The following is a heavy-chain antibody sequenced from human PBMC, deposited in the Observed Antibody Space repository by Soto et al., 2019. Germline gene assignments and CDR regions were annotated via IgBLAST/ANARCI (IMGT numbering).Heavy chain of an antibody. Sequence: ASVNVSCKASGYTFTSYYMHWVRQAPGQGLEWMGIINPSGGSTSYAQKFQGRVTMTRDTSTSTVYMELSSLRSEDTAVYYCARDFAPTTVTTYYYGMDVWGQGTTVTVSS. CDR3: ARDFAPTTVTTYYYGMDV. D-gene: IGHD4-4*01. CDR1: GYTFTSYY. CDR2: INPSGGST. V-gene: IGHV1-46*01. J-gene: IGHJ6*02.